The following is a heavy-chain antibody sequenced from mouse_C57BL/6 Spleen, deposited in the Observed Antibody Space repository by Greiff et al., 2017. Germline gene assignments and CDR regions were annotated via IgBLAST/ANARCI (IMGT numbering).Heavy chain of an antibody. D-gene: IGHD1-1*01. CDR2: IDPSDSYT. J-gene: IGHJ2*01. CDR3: APLYGSSYVGY. V-gene: IGHV1-69*01. CDR1: GYTFTSYW. Sequence: VQLQQPGAELVMPGASVKLSCKASGYTFTSYWMHWVKQRPGQGLEWIGEIDPSDSYTNYNQKFKGKATITADTSSNTAYLQLSSLTSEDTAIYYCAPLYGSSYVGYWGQGTTLTVSS.